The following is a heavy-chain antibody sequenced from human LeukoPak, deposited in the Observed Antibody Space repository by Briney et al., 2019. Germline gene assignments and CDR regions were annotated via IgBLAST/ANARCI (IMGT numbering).Heavy chain of an antibody. Sequence: ASVKVFCKASGYTFTGYYMHWVRQAPGQGLEWMGWINPNSGGTNYAQKFQGRVTMTRDTSISTACMELSRLRSDDTAVYYCARGGPYDSSGYYYVYWFDPWGQGTLVTVSS. CDR2: INPNSGGT. CDR1: GYTFTGYY. D-gene: IGHD3-22*01. J-gene: IGHJ5*02. V-gene: IGHV1-2*02. CDR3: ARGGPYDSSGYYYVYWFDP.